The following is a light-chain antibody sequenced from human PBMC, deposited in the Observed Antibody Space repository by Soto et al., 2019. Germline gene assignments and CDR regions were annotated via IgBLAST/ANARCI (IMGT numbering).Light chain of an antibody. Sequence: DIVMTQSPDSLAVSLGEMATINCKSSQSLLDTSNNKNYVAWYQQKPGQPPKLLIYWASARQSVVPDRFSGGGSGTDYILTISNLQAEEVAVYYCHQYYSALYTFGQGTKLEI. CDR1: QSLLDTSNNKNY. CDR2: WAS. J-gene: IGKJ2*01. CDR3: HQYYSALYT. V-gene: IGKV4-1*01.